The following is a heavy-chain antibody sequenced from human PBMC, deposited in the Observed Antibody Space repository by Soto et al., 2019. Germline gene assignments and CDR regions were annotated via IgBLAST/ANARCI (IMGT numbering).Heavy chain of an antibody. V-gene: IGHV5-51*01. CDR2: IYPGDSDT. J-gene: IGHJ6*02. D-gene: IGHD6-6*01. Sequence: PGESLKISCKGSGYSFTSYWIGWVRQMPGKGLEWMGLIYPGDSDTRYSPSFQGQVTISADKSISTAYLQWSSLKASDTAMYYCAREGNLEYSSSSSGYYYYYYGMDVWGQGTTVTVSS. CDR1: GYSFTSYW. CDR3: AREGNLEYSSSSSGYYYYYYGMDV.